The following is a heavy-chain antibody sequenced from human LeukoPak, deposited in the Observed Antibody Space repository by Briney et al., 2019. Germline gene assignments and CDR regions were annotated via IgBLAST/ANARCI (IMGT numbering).Heavy chain of an antibody. Sequence: GESLKISCKGSGYSFTSYWIGWVRQMPGKGLEWMGIIYPGDSDTRYSPSSQGQVTISADKSISTAYLQWSSLKASDTAMYYCARRERGYDYNSDYFDYWGQGTLVTVSS. J-gene: IGHJ4*02. CDR2: IYPGDSDT. V-gene: IGHV5-51*01. D-gene: IGHD5-12*01. CDR3: ARRERGYDYNSDYFDY. CDR1: GYSFTSYW.